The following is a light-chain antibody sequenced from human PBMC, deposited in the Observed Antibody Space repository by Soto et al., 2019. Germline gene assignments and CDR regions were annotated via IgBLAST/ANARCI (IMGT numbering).Light chain of an antibody. V-gene: IGKV1-5*03. CDR2: KAS. J-gene: IGKJ1*01. CDR1: QSISSW. CDR3: QQYNSYPWT. Sequence: DIQMTQSPSTLSASVGDRVTITCRASQSISSWLAWYQQKPGKAPKLLIYKASSLESEVPSRFSGSGSGTEFTLTISSLQPDDFATYYCQQYNSYPWTFGQGTKVDIK.